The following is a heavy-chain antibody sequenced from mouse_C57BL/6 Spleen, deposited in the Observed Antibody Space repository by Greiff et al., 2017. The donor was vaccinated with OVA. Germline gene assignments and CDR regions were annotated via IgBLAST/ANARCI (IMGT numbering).Heavy chain of an antibody. J-gene: IGHJ4*01. V-gene: IGHV5-4*01. Sequence: EVQVVESGGGLVKPGGSLKLSCAASGFTFSSYAMSWVRQTPEKRLEWVATISDGGSYTYYPDNVKGRFTISRDNAKNNLYLQMSHLKSEDTAMYYCARDGVTRYYYAMDYWGQGTSVTVSS. CDR1: GFTFSSYA. CDR2: ISDGGSYT. D-gene: IGHD2-1*01. CDR3: ARDGVTRYYYAMDY.